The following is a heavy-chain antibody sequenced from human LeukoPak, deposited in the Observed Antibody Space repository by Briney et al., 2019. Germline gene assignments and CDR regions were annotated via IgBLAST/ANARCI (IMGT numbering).Heavy chain of an antibody. CDR1: GYTFTGYY. CDR3: ARDKGYCTNGVCSGSNWFDP. V-gene: IGHV1-2*02. Sequence: ASVKVSCKASGYTFTGYYMHWVRQAPGQGLEWMGWINPNSGGTNYAQRFQGRVTMTRDTSISTAYMELSRLRSDDTAVYYCARDKGYCTNGVCSGSNWFDPWGQGTLVTVSS. CDR2: INPNSGGT. J-gene: IGHJ5*02. D-gene: IGHD2-8*01.